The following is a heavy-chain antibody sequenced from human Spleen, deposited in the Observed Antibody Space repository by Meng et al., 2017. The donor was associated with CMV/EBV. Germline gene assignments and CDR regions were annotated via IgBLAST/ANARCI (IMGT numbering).Heavy chain of an antibody. CDR3: AREFSGSYSEVDY. D-gene: IGHD1-26*01. CDR2: INSDGSST. CDR1: GFTFSSYW. V-gene: IGHV3-74*01. J-gene: IGHJ4*02. Sequence: SCAASGFTFSSYWLHWVRQAPGKGLVWVSRINSDGSSTSYADSVKGRFTISRDNAKNTLYLQMNSLRAEDTAVYYCAREFSGSYSEVDYWGQGTLVTVSS.